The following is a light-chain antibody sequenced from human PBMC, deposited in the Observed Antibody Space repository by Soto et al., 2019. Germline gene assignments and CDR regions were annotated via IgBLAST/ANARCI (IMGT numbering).Light chain of an antibody. CDR1: LGISNY. CDR2: GAS. CDR3: QKYNDAPQS. V-gene: IGKV1-27*01. Sequence: DIQLTQSPSSLSASLGDRVTLSCRATLGISNYLAWYQQRPGKVPKLLIYGASTLQSGVPSRFNGSGSGTHFTLTISSLQAEDVGTYYCQKYNDAPQSFGPGTKWIS. J-gene: IGKJ3*01.